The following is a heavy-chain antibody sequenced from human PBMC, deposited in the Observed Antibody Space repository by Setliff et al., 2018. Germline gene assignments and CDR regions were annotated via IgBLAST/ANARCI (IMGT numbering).Heavy chain of an antibody. V-gene: IGHV1-3*01. CDR3: ARHLARGMQIFGVAPRFGY. J-gene: IGHJ4*02. CDR1: GYSFSSNA. CDR2: IHAGSSNT. Sequence: ASVKVSCKASGYSFSSNAFHWVRQAPGQTLEWMGWIHAGSSNTLYSQRFQDRITISRDTSATTVHMELSSLRSDDTAVYYCARHLARGMQIFGVAPRFGYWGQGTLVTVSS. D-gene: IGHD3-3*01.